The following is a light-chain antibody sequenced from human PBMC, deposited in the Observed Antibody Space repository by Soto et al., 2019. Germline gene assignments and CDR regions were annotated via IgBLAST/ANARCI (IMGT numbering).Light chain of an antibody. V-gene: IGKV3-15*01. CDR1: PSVSSN. J-gene: IGKJ5*01. CDR3: QQYHNWPIT. CDR2: GAS. Sequence: EIVMTQSPATLSVSPGERATLSCRASPSVSSNLAWYQQKPGQAPRLLIYGASTRAAGIPARFSGSGSGTEFILTISSLQSEDFAVYYCQQYHNWPITFGQGTRLEIK.